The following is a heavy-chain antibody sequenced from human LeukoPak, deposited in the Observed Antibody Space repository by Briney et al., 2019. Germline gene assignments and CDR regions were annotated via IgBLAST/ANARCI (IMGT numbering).Heavy chain of an antibody. Sequence: GGSLRLSCAASGFTFSSYAMSWVRQAPGKGLEWVAFIRYDGSNKYYADSVKGRFTISRDNSKNTLYLQMNSLRAEDTAVYYCAKVDLWFGEHWSQGTLVTVSS. CDR2: IRYDGSNK. D-gene: IGHD3-10*01. CDR3: AKVDLWFGEH. CDR1: GFTFSSYA. V-gene: IGHV3-30*02. J-gene: IGHJ1*01.